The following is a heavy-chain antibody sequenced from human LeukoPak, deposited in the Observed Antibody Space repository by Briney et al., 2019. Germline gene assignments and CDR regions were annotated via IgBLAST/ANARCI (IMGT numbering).Heavy chain of an antibody. CDR2: INPNSGGT. CDR3: ARVTGFYSSSWYILDY. Sequence: ASVKVSCKASGYTFTGYYMHWVRQAPGQGLEWMGWINPNSGGTNYAQKFQGRVTMTRDTSISTAYMELSRLRSDDTAVYYCARVTGFYSSSWYILDYWGQGTLVTVSS. V-gene: IGHV1-2*02. J-gene: IGHJ4*02. CDR1: GYTFTGYY. D-gene: IGHD6-13*01.